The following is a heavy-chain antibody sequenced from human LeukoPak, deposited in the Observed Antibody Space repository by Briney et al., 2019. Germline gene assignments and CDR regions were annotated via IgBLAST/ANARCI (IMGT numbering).Heavy chain of an antibody. CDR1: GYTFTGYY. V-gene: IGHV1-69*05. CDR3: ARGQYYGSETYWHTKWFDP. Sequence: GASVKVSCKASGYTFTGYYMHWVRQAPGQGLEWMGGIIPMFGSATYSEKFQGRVTITTDESTSTGYMEMSRLTSEDTAVYYCARGQYYGSETYWHTKWFDPWGQGTPATVSS. CDR2: IIPMFGSA. J-gene: IGHJ5*02. D-gene: IGHD3-10*01.